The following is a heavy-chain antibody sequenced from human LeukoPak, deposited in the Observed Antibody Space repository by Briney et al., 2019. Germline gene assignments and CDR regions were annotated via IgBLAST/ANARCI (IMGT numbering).Heavy chain of an antibody. V-gene: IGHV4-34*01. J-gene: IGHJ4*02. CDR2: INHSGST. Sequence: SETLSLTCAVYGGSCSGYYWSWIRQPPGKGLEWIGEINHSGSTNYNPSLKSRVTISVDTSKNQFSLKLYSVTAADTAVYYCARYRGASGYHFDYWGQGTLVTVSS. D-gene: IGHD5-12*01. CDR1: GGSCSGYY. CDR3: ARYRGASGYHFDY.